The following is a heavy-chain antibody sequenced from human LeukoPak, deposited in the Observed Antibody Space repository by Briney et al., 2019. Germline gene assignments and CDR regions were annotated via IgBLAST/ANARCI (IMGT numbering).Heavy chain of an antibody. V-gene: IGHV3-30*02. Sequence: GGSLRLSCAASGINFRTSGMHWVRQAPGKGLEWVTFIQNDGSDKYYAASVKGRFTISRDNSKNTVYLHMNSLRADDTALYYCAREGGKAAAGRFDYWGQGTLVTVSS. CDR3: AREGGKAAAGRFDY. CDR2: IQNDGSDK. D-gene: IGHD6-13*01. J-gene: IGHJ4*02. CDR1: GINFRTSG.